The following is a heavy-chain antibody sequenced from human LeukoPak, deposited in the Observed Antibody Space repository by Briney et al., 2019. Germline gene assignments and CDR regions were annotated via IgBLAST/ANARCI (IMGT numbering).Heavy chain of an antibody. J-gene: IGHJ3*02. V-gene: IGHV3-30*04. Sequence: GGSLRLSCAASGFTFSSYAMHWVRQAPGKGLEWVAVISYDGSNKYYADSVKGRFTISRDNSKNTLYLQMNSLRAEDTAVYYCARQRGGQYEDAFDIWGQGTVVTVSS. CDR1: GFTFSSYA. D-gene: IGHD2-8*01. CDR2: ISYDGSNK. CDR3: ARQRGGQYEDAFDI.